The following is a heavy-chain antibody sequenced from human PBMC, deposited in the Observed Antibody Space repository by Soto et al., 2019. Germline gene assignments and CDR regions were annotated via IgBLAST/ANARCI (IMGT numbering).Heavy chain of an antibody. CDR2: IIPIFGTA. D-gene: IGHD3-22*01. CDR3: ARDADYDSSGYYYKFDY. V-gene: IGHV1-69*13. CDR1: GGTFSSYA. J-gene: IGHJ4*02. Sequence: SVKVSCKASGGTFSSYAISWVRQAPGQGLEWMGGIIPIFGTANYAQKFQGRVTITADESTSTAYMELSSLRSEDTAVYYCARDADYDSSGYYYKFDYWGQGTLVTVSS.